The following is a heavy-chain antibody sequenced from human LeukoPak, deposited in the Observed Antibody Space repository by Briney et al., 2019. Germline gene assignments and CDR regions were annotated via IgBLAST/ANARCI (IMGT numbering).Heavy chain of an antibody. D-gene: IGHD3-22*01. J-gene: IGHJ4*02. V-gene: IGHV3-33*08. CDR1: GFTFSSYS. CDR2: IWYDGSNK. Sequence: GGSLRLSCAASGFTFSSYSMNWVRQAPGKGLEWVAVIWYDGSNKYYADSVKGRFTISRDNSKNTLYLQMNSLRAEDTAVYYCARDHYYDSSGYSDYWGQGTLVTVSS. CDR3: ARDHYYDSSGYSDY.